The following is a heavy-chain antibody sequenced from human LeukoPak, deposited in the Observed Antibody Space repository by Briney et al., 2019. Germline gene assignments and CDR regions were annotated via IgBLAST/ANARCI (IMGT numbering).Heavy chain of an antibody. D-gene: IGHD2-15*01. CDR1: GFTFSSYS. V-gene: IGHV3-48*01. CDR2: ISSSSSTI. Sequence: GGSLRLSCAASGFTFSSYSMNWVRQAPGKGLEWVSYISSSSSTIYYADSVKGRFTISRDNSKNTLYLQMNSLRAEDTAVYYCAKEGFGWYYYDNWGQGTLVTVSS. J-gene: IGHJ4*02. CDR3: AKEGFGWYYYDN.